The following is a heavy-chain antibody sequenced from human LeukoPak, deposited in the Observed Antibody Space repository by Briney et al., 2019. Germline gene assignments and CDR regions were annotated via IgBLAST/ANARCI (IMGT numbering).Heavy chain of an antibody. D-gene: IGHD1-20*01. CDR2: IRYDGSNK. Sequence: PGGSLRLSCAASGFTFSSYGMHWVRQAPGKGLEWVAFIRYDGSNKYYADSVKGRFTISRDNSKNTLYLQMNSLRSDDTAVYYCARRGHITGTSEFDYWGQGTLVTVSS. CDR3: ARRGHITGTSEFDY. V-gene: IGHV3-30*02. CDR1: GFTFSSYG. J-gene: IGHJ4*02.